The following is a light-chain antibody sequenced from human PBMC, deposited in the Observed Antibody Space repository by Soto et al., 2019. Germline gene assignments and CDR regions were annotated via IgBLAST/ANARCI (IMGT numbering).Light chain of an antibody. V-gene: IGKV3-20*01. CDR3: QQYGSSPPIT. CDR2: GAS. CDR1: QSVTSNY. Sequence: EIVLTQSPGTLSLSPGERATLSCRASQSVTSNYLAWYQQKPGQAPRLLIYGASSRATGIPDRFSGSGSGTDFTLTISRLEPGDFSVYYCQQYGSSPPITCGQGTRLEIK. J-gene: IGKJ5*01.